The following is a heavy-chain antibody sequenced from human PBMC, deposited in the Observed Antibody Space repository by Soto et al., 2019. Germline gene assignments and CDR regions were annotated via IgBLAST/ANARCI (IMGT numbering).Heavy chain of an antibody. J-gene: IGHJ4*02. CDR1: GGSFSAYY. V-gene: IGHV4-34*01. D-gene: IGHD5-12*01. Sequence: SETLSLTCAVSGGSFSAYYWTWIRQPPGKGLEWIGEINDIGATNYNPSLKSRVAISVDTSTNQVSLKLKSVTAADTAVYFCARGVWVVRSGYSPYFDHWGQGTQVTVSS. CDR3: ARGVWVVRSGYSPYFDH. CDR2: INDIGAT.